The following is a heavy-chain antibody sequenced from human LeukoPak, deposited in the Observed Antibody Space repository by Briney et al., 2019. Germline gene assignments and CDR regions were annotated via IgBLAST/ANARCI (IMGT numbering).Heavy chain of an antibody. J-gene: IGHJ6*03. D-gene: IGHD2-2*01. CDR2: IIPIFGTA. CDR1: GGTFSSYA. CDR3: ARGLLGYCSSTSCAYMDV. V-gene: IGHV1-69*05. Sequence: SVKVSCKASGGTFSSYAISWVRQAPGQGLEWMGGIIPIFGTANYAQKFQGRVTITTDVSTSTAYMELSSLRSEDTAVYYCARGLLGYCSSTSCAYMDVWGKGTTVTVSS.